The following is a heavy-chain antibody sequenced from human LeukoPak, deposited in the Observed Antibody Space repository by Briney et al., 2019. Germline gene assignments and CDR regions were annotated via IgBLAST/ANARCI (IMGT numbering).Heavy chain of an antibody. Sequence: PGGSLRLSCAASGFTFNTHGMHWVRQAPGKGLEWVAAIWFDGSVKHYSDAVEGRFTISRDNSLNTLYLQMNSLRVEDTAMYYCAKDTAVQFLEPAFWGQGTLVTVSS. CDR3: AKDTAVQFLEPAF. CDR1: GFTFNTHG. V-gene: IGHV3-33*06. D-gene: IGHD3-3*01. J-gene: IGHJ4*02. CDR2: IWFDGSVK.